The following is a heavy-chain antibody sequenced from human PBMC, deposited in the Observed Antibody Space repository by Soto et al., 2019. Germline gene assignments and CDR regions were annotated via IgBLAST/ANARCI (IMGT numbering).Heavy chain of an antibody. V-gene: IGHV4-31*03. CDR2: IYYSGST. CDR1: GGSISSGGYY. CDR3: ARAAWGGNWFDP. Sequence: SETLSLTCTVSGGSISSGGYYWSWIRQHPGKGLEWIGYIYYSGSTYYSPSLKSRVTISVDTSKNQFSLKLSSVTAADTAVYYCARAAWGGNWFDPWGQGTLVTVSS. J-gene: IGHJ5*02. D-gene: IGHD3-16*01.